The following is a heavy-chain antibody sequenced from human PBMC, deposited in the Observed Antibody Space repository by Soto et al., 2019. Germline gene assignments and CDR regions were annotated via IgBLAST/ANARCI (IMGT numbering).Heavy chain of an antibody. CDR2: INPKIGVT. V-gene: IGHV1-2*02. CDR1: GYTFTDYY. J-gene: IGHJ5*02. D-gene: IGHD1-26*01. CDR3: ARGGGSYQLRDGT. Sequence: QVQLVQSGAEVKKPGASVKVSCKASGYTFTDYYIHWVRQAPGQGPEWMGWINPKIGVTKYAQKFQGRVSMTRDTSISSAYMELRSLKSDDTAVYYCARGGGSYQLRDGTWGQGTLVTVSS.